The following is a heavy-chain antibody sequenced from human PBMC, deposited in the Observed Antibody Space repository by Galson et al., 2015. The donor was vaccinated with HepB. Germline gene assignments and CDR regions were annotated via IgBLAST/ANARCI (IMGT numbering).Heavy chain of an antibody. V-gene: IGHV3-48*01. D-gene: IGHD4/OR15-4a*01. Sequence: SLRLSCAASGFTFSSYSMNWVRQAPGKGLEWVSYISSSSSSIYYADSVKGRFTISRDDAKNSLYLQMNSLRAEDTAVYYCTRGRGTNSMSAIYWGQGTLVTVSS. J-gene: IGHJ4*02. CDR1: GFTFSSYS. CDR2: ISSSSSSI. CDR3: TRGRGTNSMSAIY.